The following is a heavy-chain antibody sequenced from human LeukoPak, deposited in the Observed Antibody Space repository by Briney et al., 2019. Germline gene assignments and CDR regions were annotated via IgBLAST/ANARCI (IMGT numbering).Heavy chain of an antibody. D-gene: IGHD6-19*01. CDR2: IYYTGAT. J-gene: IGHJ4*02. Sequence: PSETLSLTCTVSGGSVSNNYWTWIRQPPGKGLEWIGYIYYTGATSYNPSLKSRVTISVDTFKNQFSLKLTSVTAADTAVYYCAKYGGSGWVIDYWGQGTLVTVSS. CDR3: AKYGGSGWVIDY. V-gene: IGHV4-59*08. CDR1: GGSVSNNY.